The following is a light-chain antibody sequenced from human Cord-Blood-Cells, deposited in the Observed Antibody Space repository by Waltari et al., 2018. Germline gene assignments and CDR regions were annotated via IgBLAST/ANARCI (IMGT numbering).Light chain of an antibody. Sequence: SYELTQPPSVSVYPGQTARITCSGDALPKQYAHWDQQKPGQAPVLVIYKDSERPSGIPERFSGSSSGTTVTLTISGVQAEDEADYYCQSADSSGTWVFGGGTKLTVL. CDR2: KDS. J-gene: IGLJ3*02. CDR1: ALPKQY. CDR3: QSADSSGTWV. V-gene: IGLV3-25*02.